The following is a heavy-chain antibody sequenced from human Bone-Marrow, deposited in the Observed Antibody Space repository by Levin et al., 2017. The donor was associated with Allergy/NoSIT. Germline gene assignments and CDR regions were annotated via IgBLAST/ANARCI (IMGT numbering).Heavy chain of an antibody. Sequence: GESLKISCKASSYTFISYGVSWVRQAPGQGLEWMGWISAHNGNTNYAQKFEGRVTMTTDTSTSTAYMELRSLRSDDTAVYYCARIVVVPATDYYLDVWGKGTTVTVSS. CDR2: ISAHNGNT. V-gene: IGHV1-18*01. D-gene: IGHD2-2*01. CDR3: ARIVVVPATDYYLDV. CDR1: SYTFISYG. J-gene: IGHJ6*03.